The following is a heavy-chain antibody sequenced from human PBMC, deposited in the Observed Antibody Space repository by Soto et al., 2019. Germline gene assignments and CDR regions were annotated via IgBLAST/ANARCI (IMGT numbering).Heavy chain of an antibody. CDR2: ISSSSSYI. D-gene: IGHD2-21*02. CDR1: GFTFSSYS. J-gene: IGHJ4*02. V-gene: IGHV3-21*01. CDR3: AREVGGDCYLDY. Sequence: EVQLVESGGGLVKPGGSLRLSCAASGFTFSSYSMNWVRQAPGKGLEWVSSISSSSSYIYYADSVKGRFTISRDNAKNSLYLQMNSLRAEDTAVYYCAREVGGDCYLDYWGQGTLVTVSS.